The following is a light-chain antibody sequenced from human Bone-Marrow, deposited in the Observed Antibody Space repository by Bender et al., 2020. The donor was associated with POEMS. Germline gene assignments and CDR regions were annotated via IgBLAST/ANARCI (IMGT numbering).Light chain of an antibody. Sequence: SYVLTQPPSVSVAPGQTARITCGGNNIGGKSVHWYQQKPGQAPILVVYDDSDRPSGIPERFSGFNSGNTATLAIIRVEAGDEADYYCQSYDNSLGGWVFGGGTKLTVL. V-gene: IGLV3-21*02. CDR2: DDS. CDR1: NIGGKS. J-gene: IGLJ3*02. CDR3: QSYDNSLGGWV.